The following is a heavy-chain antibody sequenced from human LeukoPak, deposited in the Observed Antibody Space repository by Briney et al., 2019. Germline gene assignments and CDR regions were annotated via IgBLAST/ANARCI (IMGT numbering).Heavy chain of an antibody. J-gene: IGHJ5*02. CDR2: IYYSGST. CDR3: AREGASWGFT. D-gene: IGHD2-2*01. Sequence: SETLSLTCTVSGGSMRSNYWSLTRQPPGKGLEWIGNIYYSGSTNYNPSLKSRVTISIDPSKNQFSLKLSSVTAADTAIYYCAREGASWGFTWGQGTLVTVSS. V-gene: IGHV4-59*01. CDR1: GGSMRSNY.